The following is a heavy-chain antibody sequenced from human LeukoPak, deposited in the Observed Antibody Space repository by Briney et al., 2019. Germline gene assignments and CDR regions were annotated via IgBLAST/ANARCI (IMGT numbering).Heavy chain of an antibody. J-gene: IGHJ4*02. CDR3: ARDLGKRYYFDY. V-gene: IGHV1-18*04. CDR2: ISAYNGNT. Sequence: GASVKVSCKASGCTFSGYYMHWVRQAPGQGLEWMGWISAYNGNTNYAQKLQGRVTMTTDTSTSTAYMELRSLSSDDTAVYYCARDLGKRYYFDYWGQGTLVTVSS. CDR1: GCTFSGYY.